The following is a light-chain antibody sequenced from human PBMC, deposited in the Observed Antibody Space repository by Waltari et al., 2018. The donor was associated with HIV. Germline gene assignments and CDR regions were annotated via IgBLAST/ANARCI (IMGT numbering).Light chain of an antibody. CDR2: EVH. V-gene: IGLV2-14*01. CDR1: NVDVGSFKF. Sequence: QSALTQPASVSGSPGQSITISCTGINVDVGSFKFVSWYQHPPAKAPKTIIYEVHNRPSGVSDRFSGAKSGNSASLTISGLQTADEADYYCTSYTSGSVLFGGGTNLTVL. CDR3: TSYTSGSVL. J-gene: IGLJ2*01.